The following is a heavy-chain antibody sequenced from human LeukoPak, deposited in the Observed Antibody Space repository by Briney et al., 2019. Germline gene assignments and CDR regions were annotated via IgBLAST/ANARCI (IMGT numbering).Heavy chain of an antibody. CDR1: GFTFSSYW. J-gene: IGHJ4*02. V-gene: IGHV3-7*01. CDR3: ARETQWLRSFDY. D-gene: IGHD5-12*01. CDR2: IKQDGSEK. Sequence: PGGSLRLSCAASGFTFSSYWMSWVRQAPGKGLEWVANIKQDGSEKYYVDSVKGRFTISRDNSKNTLYLQMNSLRPEDTAVYSCARETQWLRSFDYWGQGTLVTVSS.